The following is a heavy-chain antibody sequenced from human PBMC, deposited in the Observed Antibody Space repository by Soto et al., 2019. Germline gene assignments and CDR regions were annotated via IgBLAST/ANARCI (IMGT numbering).Heavy chain of an antibody. CDR2: IYYSGST. CDR1: GGSISSSSHY. V-gene: IGHV4-39*01. D-gene: IGHD6-19*01. CDR3: AAGLAVAGLYYYYGMDV. Sequence: SETLSLTCTVSGGSISSSSHYWGWIRQPPGKGLEWIGSIYYSGSTYYNPSLKSRVTISVDTSKNQFSLKLSSVTAADTAVYYCAAGLAVAGLYYYYGMDVWGQGTTVTVSS. J-gene: IGHJ6*02.